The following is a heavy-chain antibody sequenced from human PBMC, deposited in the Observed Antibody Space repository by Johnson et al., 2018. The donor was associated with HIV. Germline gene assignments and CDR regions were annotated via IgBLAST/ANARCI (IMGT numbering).Heavy chain of an antibody. V-gene: IGHV3-30*02. D-gene: IGHD1-26*01. J-gene: IGHJ3*02. Sequence: QVQLVESGGGVVQPGGSLRLSCAASGLTFSIYGMHWVRQAPGKGLEWVAFMRYDGSNKYYADSVKGRFTISRDNSKNTLYLQMNSLRAEDTAVYYCAKDLFTEREDDAFDIWGQGTMVTVSS. CDR1: GLTFSIYG. CDR2: MRYDGSNK. CDR3: AKDLFTEREDDAFDI.